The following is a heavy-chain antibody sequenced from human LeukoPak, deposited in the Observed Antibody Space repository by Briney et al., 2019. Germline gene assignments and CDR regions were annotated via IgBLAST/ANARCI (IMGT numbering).Heavy chain of an antibody. D-gene: IGHD1-26*01. CDR3: ARARGWEPNYYYYYMDV. V-gene: IGHV3-33*01. CDR2: IWNDGSNK. CDR1: GFTFNSYA. Sequence: GGSLRLSCIASGFTFNSYAMFWVRQAPGKGLEWVSLIWNDGSNKYYADSVKGRFTISRDNSKNTLYLQMNSLRAEDTAVYYCARARGWEPNYYYYYMDVWGKGTTVTVSS. J-gene: IGHJ6*03.